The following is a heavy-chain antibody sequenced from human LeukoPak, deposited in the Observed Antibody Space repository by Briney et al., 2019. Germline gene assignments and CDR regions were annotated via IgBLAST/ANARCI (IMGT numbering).Heavy chain of an antibody. CDR2: INPNSGGT. CDR3: ARPGPLVPITMARGDSFDY. CDR1: GYTFTGYY. V-gene: IGHV1-2*02. D-gene: IGHD3-10*01. Sequence: ASVNVSCKASGYTFTGYYMHWVRQAPGQGLEWMGWINPNSGGTNYAQKFQGRVTMTRDTSIITAYMELSSLRFDDTAVYYCARPGPLVPITMARGDSFDYWGQGTLVTVSS. J-gene: IGHJ4*02.